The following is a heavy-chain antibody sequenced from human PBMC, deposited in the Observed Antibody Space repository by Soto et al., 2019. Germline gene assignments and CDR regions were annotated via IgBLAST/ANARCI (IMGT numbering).Heavy chain of an antibody. CDR2: IDPKSGDT. CDR3: ARRNLLAYRRWCFDP. J-gene: IGHJ5*02. V-gene: IGHV1-2*02. D-gene: IGHD2-21*01. CDR1: GYTFTENQ. Sequence: ASVKVSCKASGYTFTENQIHWLRRAPGQRLQWLGRIDPKSGDTTFAPTFQGRVTMTRDTSTNTAYLELTRLTSDDTAIYYCARRNLLAYRRWCFDPWGLGTMVTVYS.